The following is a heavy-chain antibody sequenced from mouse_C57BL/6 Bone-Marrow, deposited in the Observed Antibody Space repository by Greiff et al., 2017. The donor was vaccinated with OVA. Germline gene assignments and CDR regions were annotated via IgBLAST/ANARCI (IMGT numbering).Heavy chain of an antibody. V-gene: IGHV1-15*01. CDR3: TRRLRYGYFDV. Sequence: QVQLQQSGAELVRPGASVTLSCKASGYTFTDYEMHWVKQTPVHGLEWIGAIDPETGGTAYNQKFKGKAILTADKSSSTAYMELRSLTSEDSAVYYCTRRLRYGYFDVWGTGTTVTVSS. CDR1: GYTFTDYE. D-gene: IGHD3-2*02. J-gene: IGHJ1*03. CDR2: IDPETGGT.